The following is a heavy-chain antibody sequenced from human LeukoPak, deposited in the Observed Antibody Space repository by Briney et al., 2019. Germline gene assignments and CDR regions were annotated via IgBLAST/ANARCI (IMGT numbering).Heavy chain of an antibody. D-gene: IGHD5-18*01. J-gene: IGHJ3*02. CDR3: ARDGYSYGYSNVWSWAFDI. V-gene: IGHV3-53*01. CDR2: IYSGGNT. CDR1: GLTGSSNY. Sequence: GGSLRLSCAASGLTGSSNYLSWVRQAPGKGLEWVSAIYSGGNTYYADSVKGRFTISRDNSKNTLYLQMNSLRAEDTAVYYCARDGYSYGYSNVWSWAFDIWGQGTMVTVSS.